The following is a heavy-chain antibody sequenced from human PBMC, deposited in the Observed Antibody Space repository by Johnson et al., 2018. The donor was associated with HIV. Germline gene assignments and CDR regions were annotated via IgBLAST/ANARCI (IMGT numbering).Heavy chain of an antibody. V-gene: IGHV3-13*01. D-gene: IGHD4-17*01. Sequence: VQLVESGGGLVQPGGSLRLSCAASGFTVSSYDMHWVRQATGKGLEWVSAIGTAGDTYYPGSVKGRFTISRENAKNTLYLQMNSLGAEDTAAYYCVKAHDYGDYVAFDIWGQGTMVTVSS. CDR2: IGTAGDT. CDR1: GFTVSSYD. CDR3: VKAHDYGDYVAFDI. J-gene: IGHJ3*02.